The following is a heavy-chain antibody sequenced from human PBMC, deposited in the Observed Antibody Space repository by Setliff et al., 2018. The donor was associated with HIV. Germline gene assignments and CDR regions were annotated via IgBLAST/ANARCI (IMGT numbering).Heavy chain of an antibody. CDR3: ARHTRQLEFLEWLSPHYYHYYYMDV. D-gene: IGHD3-3*01. J-gene: IGHJ6*03. CDR1: GYSFSTYW. V-gene: IGHV5-51*01. Sequence: PVESLKISCKGSGYSFSTYWIGWVRQMPGKGLEWMGIIYPGDSDTTYSPSSQGQVTISADKSISTAYLQWSSLKASDTAMYYCARHTRQLEFLEWLSPHYYHYYYMDVWGQGTTVTVSS. CDR2: IYPGDSDT.